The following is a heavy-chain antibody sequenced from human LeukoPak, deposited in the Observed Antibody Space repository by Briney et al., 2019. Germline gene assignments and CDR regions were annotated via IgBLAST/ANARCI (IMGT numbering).Heavy chain of an antibody. CDR2: ISFGGDNE. CDR1: GFIFRHYT. V-gene: IGHV3-30-3*01. J-gene: IGHJ4*02. CDR3: ARDNNGDY. D-gene: IGHD1/OR15-1a*01. Sequence: GVSLRLSCSASGFIFRHYTMHWVRLAPGKGLEWVAVISFGGDNEDYADSVKGRFTISRDDSKETLYLQMNGLRSEDTAVYYCARDNNGDYWGQGTLVTVSS.